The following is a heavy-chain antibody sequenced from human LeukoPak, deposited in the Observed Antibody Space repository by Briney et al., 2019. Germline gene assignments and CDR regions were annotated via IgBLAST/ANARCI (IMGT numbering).Heavy chain of an antibody. Sequence: ASVTVSCKASGYTFTSYDINWVRQATGQGLEWMGWMNPNSGNTGYAQKFQGRIIMTSDTSISTAYLELSSLRSDDTAVYYCARDHAAGYYGWLDPWGQGTLVTVSS. V-gene: IGHV1-8*01. CDR3: ARDHAAGYYGWLDP. CDR1: GYTFTSYD. J-gene: IGHJ5*02. CDR2: MNPNSGNT. D-gene: IGHD3-9*01.